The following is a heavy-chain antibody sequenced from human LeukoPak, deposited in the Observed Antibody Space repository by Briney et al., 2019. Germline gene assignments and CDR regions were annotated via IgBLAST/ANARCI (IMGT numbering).Heavy chain of an antibody. CDR3: ARYRNEALFAFDI. D-gene: IGHD1-14*01. CDR2: IYYSGST. J-gene: IGHJ3*02. V-gene: IGHV4-59*01. CDR1: GDSINNYY. Sequence: SETLSLTCTVSGDSINNYYWSWIRQPPGKGLEWIGYIYYSGSTNYNHSLKSRVTISVDTSKNQFSLKLNSVTAADTAVYYCARYRNEALFAFDIWGQGTMVTVSS.